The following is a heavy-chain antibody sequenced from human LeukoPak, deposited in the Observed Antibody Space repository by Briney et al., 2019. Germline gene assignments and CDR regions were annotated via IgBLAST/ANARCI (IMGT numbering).Heavy chain of an antibody. CDR1: GYTFSCYS. CDR2: INPSSGSA. D-gene: IGHD3-10*01. J-gene: IGHJ4*02. V-gene: IGHV1-46*01. Sequence: ASVKVSCKASGYTFSCYSMHWVRQAPGQGPEWMGMINPSSGSATYAQKLQGSVTMTRDTSTTTLYMELSSLRSEDTAVYYCARDWAHGSFDYWGQGTPVIVSS. CDR3: ARDWAHGSFDY.